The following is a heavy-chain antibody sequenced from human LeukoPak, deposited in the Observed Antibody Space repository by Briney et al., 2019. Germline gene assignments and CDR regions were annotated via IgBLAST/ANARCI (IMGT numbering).Heavy chain of an antibody. Sequence: SETLSLTCIVSNYSFGSGYYWGWIRLPPGKGLEWIGTIYHSGSAYYNPSLKSRVTISVDRSKNQFSLKVSSVTAADTAVYYCARAGYSSTIYYFDCWGQGTPVTVSS. CDR2: IYHSGSA. CDR1: NYSFGSGYY. CDR3: ARAGYSSTIYYFDC. V-gene: IGHV4-38-2*02. J-gene: IGHJ4*02. D-gene: IGHD6-13*01.